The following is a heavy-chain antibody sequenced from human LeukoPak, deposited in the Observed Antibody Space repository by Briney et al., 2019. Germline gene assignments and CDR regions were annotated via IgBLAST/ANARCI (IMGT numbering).Heavy chain of an antibody. CDR3: AKNRATGMAFYDY. V-gene: IGHV3-23*01. D-gene: IGHD5-18*01. J-gene: IGHJ4*02. CDR2: ISGDGVYT. Sequence: GGSLRLSCAASGSTFSNYAMTWLRQAPGKGLEWISAISGDGVYTYYADSVKGRFISSRDNSKSTLYLQMSNLRAEDTALYYCAKNRATGMAFYDYWGQGTQVTVSS. CDR1: GSTFSNYA.